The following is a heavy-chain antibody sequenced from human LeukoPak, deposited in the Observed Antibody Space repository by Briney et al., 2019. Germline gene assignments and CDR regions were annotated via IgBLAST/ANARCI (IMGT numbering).Heavy chain of an antibody. V-gene: IGHV5-51*01. CDR2: IYPGDSDT. Sequence: GESLKISCKGSGYSFTSYWIGWVRQMPGKGLEWMGIIYPGDSDTRYGPSFQGQVTISADKSISTAYLQWSSLKASDTAMYYCARHPTPGWQYQLLYYFDYWGQGTLVTVSS. D-gene: IGHD2-2*01. CDR1: GYSFTSYW. J-gene: IGHJ4*02. CDR3: ARHPTPGWQYQLLYYFDY.